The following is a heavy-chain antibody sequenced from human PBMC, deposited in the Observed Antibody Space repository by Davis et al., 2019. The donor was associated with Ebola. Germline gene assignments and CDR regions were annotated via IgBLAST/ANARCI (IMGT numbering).Heavy chain of an antibody. J-gene: IGHJ6*02. CDR2: INPSGGST. Sequence: ASVKVSCKASGYTFTSYYMHWVRQAPGQGLEWMGIINPSGGSTSYAQKFQGRVTMTRDTSTSTVYMELSSLRSEDTAVYYCARDRVARPSGYYYGMDVWGQGTTVTVSS. V-gene: IGHV1-46*01. CDR3: ARDRVARPSGYYYGMDV. CDR1: GYTFTSYY. D-gene: IGHD2-15*01.